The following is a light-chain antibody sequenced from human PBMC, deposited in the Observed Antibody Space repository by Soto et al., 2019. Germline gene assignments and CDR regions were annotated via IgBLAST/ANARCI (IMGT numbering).Light chain of an antibody. V-gene: IGKV1-39*01. CDR3: QKSYSTPLN. CDR1: QSISSY. CDR2: AAS. Sequence: IQMTHSPSALDASVLDRVTLTCRASQSISSYLNWYQQKPGKAPKLLIYAASSLQSGVPSRFSGSGSGTDFTLTISSLQPEDFATYYCQKSYSTPLNFGGGTKVDI. J-gene: IGKJ4*01.